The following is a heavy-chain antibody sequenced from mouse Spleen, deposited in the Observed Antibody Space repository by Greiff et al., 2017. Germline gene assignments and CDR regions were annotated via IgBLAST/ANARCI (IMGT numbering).Heavy chain of an antibody. D-gene: IGHD1-1*01. CDR3: ARDDYGSSPFAY. CDR1: GFTFSDYY. V-gene: IGHV5-16*01. Sequence: DVHLVESEGGLVQPGSSMKLSCTASGFTFSDYYMAWVRQVPEKGLEWVANINYDGSSTYYLDSLKSRFIISRDNAKNILYLQMSSLKSEDTATYYCARDDYGSSPFAYWGQGTLVTVSA. CDR2: INYDGSST. J-gene: IGHJ3*01.